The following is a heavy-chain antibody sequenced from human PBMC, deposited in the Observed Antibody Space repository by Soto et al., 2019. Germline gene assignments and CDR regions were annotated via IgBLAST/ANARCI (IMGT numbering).Heavy chain of an antibody. D-gene: IGHD6-19*01. J-gene: IGHJ6*02. CDR3: AIGFEWLPTYGGSRTYYYYGMDV. CDR1: GGSFSGYY. V-gene: IGHV4-34*01. Sequence: PSETLSLTCAVYGGSFSGYYWSWIRQPPGKGLEWIGEINHSGSTNYNPSLKSRVTISVDTSKNQFSLKLSSVTAADTAVFYCAIGFEWLPTYGGSRTYYYYGMDVWGQGTTVTVSS. CDR2: INHSGST.